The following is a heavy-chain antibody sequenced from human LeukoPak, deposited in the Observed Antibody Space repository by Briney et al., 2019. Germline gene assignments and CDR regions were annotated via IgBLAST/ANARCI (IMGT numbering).Heavy chain of an antibody. CDR2: IRGRGNYV. J-gene: IGHJ4*02. CDR3: AKGGVYSGYDLSFEY. D-gene: IGHD5-12*01. Sequence: PGGSLRLSCAASGFTFSSYAMSWVRQAPGKGLEGVSSIRGRGNYVYYADSVKGRFTISRDNSKNTLYLQMNSLRADDTAVYYCAKGGVYSGYDLSFEYWGQGALVTVSS. CDR1: GFTFSSYA. V-gene: IGHV3-23*01.